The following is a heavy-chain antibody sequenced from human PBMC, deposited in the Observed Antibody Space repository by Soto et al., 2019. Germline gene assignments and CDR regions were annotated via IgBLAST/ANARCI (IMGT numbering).Heavy chain of an antibody. V-gene: IGHV4-59*08. J-gene: IGHJ4*02. CDR2: IYYTGFA. D-gene: IGHD3-9*01. Sequence: PSETLSLTCAVSGGSISSYYWSWIRQPPGKGLEWIGYIYYTGFANYNPSLKSRVTISVDTSKNQFSLKLTSVTAADTALYFCARLEGLATISYYFDFWGPGALVTVSS. CDR3: ARLEGLATISYYFDF. CDR1: GGSISSYY.